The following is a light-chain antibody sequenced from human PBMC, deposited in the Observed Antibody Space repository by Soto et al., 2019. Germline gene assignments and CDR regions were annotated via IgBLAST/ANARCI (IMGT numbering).Light chain of an antibody. Sequence: DIQMTQSPSTLSGSVGDRLTLTSRAIKTITSSLAWSQQKPGKAPKLLIYKASTLKSGVPSRFSGSGSGTEFTLTISSLQPDDFATYYCKHYNSYSEAFGQGTKVDIK. V-gene: IGKV1-5*03. CDR2: KAS. CDR3: KHYNSYSEA. CDR1: KTITSS. J-gene: IGKJ1*01.